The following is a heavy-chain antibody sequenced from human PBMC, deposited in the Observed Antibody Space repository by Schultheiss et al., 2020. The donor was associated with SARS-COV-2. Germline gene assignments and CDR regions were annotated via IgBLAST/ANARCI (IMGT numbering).Heavy chain of an antibody. D-gene: IGHD3-10*01. V-gene: IGHV4-61*08. CDR2: IYYSGST. CDR3: ARGHRSWLLWSDLPCYGMDV. CDR1: GGSISSGGSY. Sequence: SETLSLTCTVSGGSISSGGSYWSWIRQHPGKGLEWIGYIYYSGSTNYNPSLKSRVTMSVDTSKNQFSLKLSSVTAADTAVYYCARGHRSWLLWSDLPCYGMDVWGQGTTVTVSS. J-gene: IGHJ6*02.